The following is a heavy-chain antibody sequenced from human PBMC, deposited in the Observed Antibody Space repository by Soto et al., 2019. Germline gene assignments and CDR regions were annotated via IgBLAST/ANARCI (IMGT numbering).Heavy chain of an antibody. Sequence: PGGSLRLSCAASGFTSSNYAMNWVRQAPGKGLEWVSGISDSGDNTFYADSVRGRFTVSRDNSKNTLYLQMDSLRAEDTAVFYCAKDPDTFQYSSGWSPYMDVWGQGTTVTVSS. D-gene: IGHD6-19*01. CDR2: ISDSGDNT. V-gene: IGHV3-23*01. J-gene: IGHJ6*02. CDR1: GFTSSNYA. CDR3: AKDPDTFQYSSGWSPYMDV.